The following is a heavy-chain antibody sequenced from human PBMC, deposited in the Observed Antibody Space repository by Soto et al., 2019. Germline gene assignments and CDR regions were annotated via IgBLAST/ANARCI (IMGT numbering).Heavy chain of an antibody. Sequence: SETLSLTCTVSGGSVSSGSYYWSWIRQPPGKGLEWIGYIYYSGSTNYNPSLKSRVTISVDTSKNQFSLKLSSVTAADTAVYYCAKLRRVTMIPYDSSGPLDYWGQGTLVTVSS. CDR3: AKLRRVTMIPYDSSGPLDY. CDR1: GGSVSSGSYY. CDR2: IYYSGST. J-gene: IGHJ4*02. D-gene: IGHD3-22*01. V-gene: IGHV4-61*01.